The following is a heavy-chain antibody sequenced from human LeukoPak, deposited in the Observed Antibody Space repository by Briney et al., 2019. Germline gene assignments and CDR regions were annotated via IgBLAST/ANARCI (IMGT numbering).Heavy chain of an antibody. V-gene: IGHV1-2*02. D-gene: IGHD5-24*01. Sequence: GASVKVSCKASGYTLTGYYMHWVRQAPGQGLEWMGWINPNSGGTNYAQKFQGRVTMTRDTSISTAYMELSRLRSDDTAVYYCAASPVEMATQDYYMDVWGKGTTVTVSS. J-gene: IGHJ6*03. CDR3: AASPVEMATQDYYMDV. CDR1: GYTLTGYY. CDR2: INPNSGGT.